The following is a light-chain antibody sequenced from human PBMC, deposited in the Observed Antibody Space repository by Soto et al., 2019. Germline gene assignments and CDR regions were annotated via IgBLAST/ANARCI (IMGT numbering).Light chain of an antibody. CDR3: AAWDDSLNGYV. J-gene: IGLJ1*01. Sequence: QSVLTQPPSASGTPGQRVTISCSGSSSNIGSNTVNWYQQLPGTAPKLLIYSNNQRPSGVPDRFSGSKSGTSASLAISGLQSKDEADYYCAAWDDSLNGYVFGTGTQLTVL. V-gene: IGLV1-44*01. CDR2: SNN. CDR1: SSNIGSNT.